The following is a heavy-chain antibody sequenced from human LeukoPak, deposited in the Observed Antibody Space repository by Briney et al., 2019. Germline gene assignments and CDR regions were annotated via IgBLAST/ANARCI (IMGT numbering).Heavy chain of an antibody. J-gene: IGHJ3*02. CDR3: ATDAPYDSSVRVFHAFDI. CDR2: FDPEDGET. D-gene: IGHD3-22*01. CDR1: GYTLTGLS. V-gene: IGHV1-24*01. Sequence: ASVKVSCKVSGYTLTGLSMHWVRQAPGKGLEWMGGFDPEDGETIYAQKFQGRVTMTEDTSTDTAYMELSSLRSEDTAVYYCATDAPYDSSVRVFHAFDIWGQGTMVTVSS.